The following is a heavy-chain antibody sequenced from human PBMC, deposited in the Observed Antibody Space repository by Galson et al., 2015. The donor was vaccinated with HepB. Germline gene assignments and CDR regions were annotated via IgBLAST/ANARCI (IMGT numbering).Heavy chain of an antibody. D-gene: IGHD3-22*01. CDR1: GFTFSSYS. V-gene: IGHV3-21*01. Sequence: SLRLSCAASGFTFSSYSMNWVRQAPGKGLEWVSSISSSSSYIYYADSVKGRFTISRDNAKNSLYLQMNSLRAEDTAVYYCARGLGVVVIMSNFDYWGQGTLVTVSS. CDR2: ISSSSSYI. J-gene: IGHJ4*02. CDR3: ARGLGVVVIMSNFDY.